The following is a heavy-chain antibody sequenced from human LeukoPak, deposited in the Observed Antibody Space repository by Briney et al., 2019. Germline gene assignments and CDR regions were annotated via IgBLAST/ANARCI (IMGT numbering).Heavy chain of an antibody. CDR3: AKGRGWEASYYYYYMDV. CDR1: GFTFSSYG. V-gene: IGHV3-30*02. Sequence: GGSLRLSCAASGFTFSSYGIHWVRQAPGKGLEWVAFIRYDGSNKYYTDSVKGRFTISRDNSKNTLYLQMNSQRAEDTAVYYCAKGRGWEASYYYYYMDVWGKGTTVTISS. CDR2: IRYDGSNK. D-gene: IGHD1-26*01. J-gene: IGHJ6*03.